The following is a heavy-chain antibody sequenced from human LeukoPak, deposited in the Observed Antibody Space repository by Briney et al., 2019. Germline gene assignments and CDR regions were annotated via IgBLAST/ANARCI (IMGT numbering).Heavy chain of an antibody. CDR3: ASILQGAFDI. V-gene: IGHV4-39*01. CDR2: IYYSGST. J-gene: IGHJ3*02. D-gene: IGHD3-3*02. Sequence: SETLSLTCTVSGGSISSSSYYWGWIRQPPGKGLEWIGSIYYSGSTYYNPSLKSRVTISVDTSKNQFSLKLSSVTAADTAVYYCASILQGAFDIWGQGTMVTVSS. CDR1: GGSISSSSYY.